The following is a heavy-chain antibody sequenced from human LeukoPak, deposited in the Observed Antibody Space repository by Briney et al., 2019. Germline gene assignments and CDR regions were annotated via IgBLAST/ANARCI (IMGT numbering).Heavy chain of an antibody. CDR3: TRGLRREQQLLRAFDD. CDR1: GYTFSSYD. CDR2: MNPNSGNT. V-gene: IGHV1-8*01. Sequence: ASVKVSCKASGYTFSSYDINWVRQATGQGLEWMGWMNPNSGNTGYAQKFQGRVSMASNTSISTAYMELSSLRSEDTAVYYCTRGLRREQQLLRAFDDWGQGTLVTVSS. D-gene: IGHD6-13*01. J-gene: IGHJ4*02.